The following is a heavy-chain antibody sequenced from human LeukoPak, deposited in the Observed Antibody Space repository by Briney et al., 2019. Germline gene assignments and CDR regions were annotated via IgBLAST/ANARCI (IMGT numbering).Heavy chain of an antibody. CDR1: GFTVSSNY. CDR3: ARDRCSSTSCYWAPDAFDI. V-gene: IGHV3-53*01. CDR2: IYSGGST. J-gene: IGHJ3*02. D-gene: IGHD2-2*01. Sequence: GGSLRLSCAASGFTVSSNYMSWVRQAPGKGLEWVSVIYSGGSTYYADSVKGRFTISRDNSKNTLYLQMNSLRAEDTAVYYCARDRCSSTSCYWAPDAFDIWGQETMVTVSS.